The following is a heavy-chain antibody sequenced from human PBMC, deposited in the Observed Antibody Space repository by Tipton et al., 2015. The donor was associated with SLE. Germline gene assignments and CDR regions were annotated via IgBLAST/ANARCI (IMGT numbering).Heavy chain of an antibody. J-gene: IGHJ5*02. Sequence: GSLRLSCVGSGFTFSTYWFHWVRQAPEKGLEWVANIKEDGTEKYYVDSVEGRFIISRDNAKNSVFLLMNSLRAEDTAVYYCARDPAVVGDNWFDPWGQGTLVTVSS. CDR1: GFTFSTYW. D-gene: IGHD6-19*01. CDR2: IKEDGTEK. V-gene: IGHV3-7*01. CDR3: ARDPAVVGDNWFDP.